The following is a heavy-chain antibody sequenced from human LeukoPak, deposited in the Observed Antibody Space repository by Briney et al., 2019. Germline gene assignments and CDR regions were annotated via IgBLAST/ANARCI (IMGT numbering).Heavy chain of an antibody. Sequence: ASVKVSCKASGYTFTSYGISWVRQAPGQGLEWMGWISAYNGNTNYPQKLQGRVTMTTDTSTSTAYMELRSLRSDDTAVYYCARGGVGTCSSTSCYFDYWGQGTLVTVSS. J-gene: IGHJ4*02. V-gene: IGHV1-18*01. CDR2: ISAYNGNT. CDR3: ARGGVGTCSSTSCYFDY. CDR1: GYTFTSYG. D-gene: IGHD2-2*01.